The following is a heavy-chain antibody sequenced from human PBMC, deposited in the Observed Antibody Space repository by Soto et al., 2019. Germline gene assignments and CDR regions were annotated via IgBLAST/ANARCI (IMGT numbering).Heavy chain of an antibody. CDR3: ARQGYYYDSSGYYYVGVYYYYGMDV. D-gene: IGHD3-22*01. J-gene: IGHJ6*02. Sequence: ASVKVSGKASGYTFTSYDINRVRQATGQGLEWMGWMNPNSGNTGYAQKFQGRVTMTRNTSISTAYMELSSLRSEDTAVYYCARQGYYYDSSGYYYVGVYYYYGMDVWGQGTTVTVSS. CDR1: GYTFTSYD. V-gene: IGHV1-8*01. CDR2: MNPNSGNT.